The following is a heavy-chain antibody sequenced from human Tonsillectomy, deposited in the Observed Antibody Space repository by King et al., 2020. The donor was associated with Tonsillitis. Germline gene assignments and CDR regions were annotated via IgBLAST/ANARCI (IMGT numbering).Heavy chain of an antibody. V-gene: IGHV3-15*01. CDR1: GFTFSDAW. CDR2: IKSKTDGETT. J-gene: IGHJ4*02. Sequence: VQLVESGGGLVKPGGSLRLSCAASGFTFSDAWMSWVRQAPGKGLEWVGRIKSKTDGETTDYIAPVRGGFAVSRDDARNSLYLQMNSLQTEDTAVYYCTTTRRVTAAGTGGDFDNWGQGTQVTVSS. CDR3: TTTRRVTAAGTGGDFDN. D-gene: IGHD6-13*01.